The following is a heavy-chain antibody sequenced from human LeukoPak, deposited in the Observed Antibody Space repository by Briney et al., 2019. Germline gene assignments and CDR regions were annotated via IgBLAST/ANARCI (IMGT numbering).Heavy chain of an antibody. CDR3: AKERVDWRYFDY. J-gene: IGHJ4*02. CDR1: GFTFSSYG. V-gene: IGHV3-30*18. CDR2: MSFDGSHT. D-gene: IGHD3-9*01. Sequence: GGSLRLSCAASGFTFSSYGMHWVRQAPGKGLEWVAVMSFDGSHTYYADSVKGRFTISRDNSKNTLYLQMNSLRAEDTAVYYCAKERVDWRYFDYWGQGTLVTVSS.